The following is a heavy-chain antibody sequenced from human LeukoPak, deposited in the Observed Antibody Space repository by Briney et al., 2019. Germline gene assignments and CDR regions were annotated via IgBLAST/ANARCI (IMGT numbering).Heavy chain of an antibody. D-gene: IGHD6-19*01. CDR3: VRALGYSSGCGDY. Sequence: GGSLRLSCAASGFTFSDYYMSWIRQAPGKGLEWVSYISSSGSTIYYADSVKGRFAISRGDAKNSLYLQMSGLRAEDTAVYYCVRALGYSSGCGDYWGQGTLVTVSS. CDR1: GFTFSDYY. J-gene: IGHJ4*02. V-gene: IGHV3-11*04. CDR2: ISSSGSTI.